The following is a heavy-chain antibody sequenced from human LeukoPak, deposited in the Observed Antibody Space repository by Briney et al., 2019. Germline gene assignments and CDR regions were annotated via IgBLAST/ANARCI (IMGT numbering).Heavy chain of an antibody. D-gene: IGHD6-13*01. J-gene: IGHJ4*02. CDR2: IFYSGTT. CDR3: ARAAAGPYYFDY. V-gene: IGHV4-59*01. Sequence: SETLSLTCTVSGGSISSYYWSWIRQPPGKGLEWIGFIFYSGTTNYNPSLKSRVTISVDTSKNQFSLKLSSVTAADTAVYYCARAAAGPYYFDYWGQGTLVTVSS. CDR1: GGSISSYY.